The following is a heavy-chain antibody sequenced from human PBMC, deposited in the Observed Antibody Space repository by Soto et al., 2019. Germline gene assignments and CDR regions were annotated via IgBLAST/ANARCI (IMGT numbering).Heavy chain of an antibody. CDR3: VKCGNSFTYVPFDS. CDR2: IYYNGNT. CDR1: GGSISSSSYY. Sequence: QLQLQESGPGLVKPSETLSLTCTVSGGSISSSSYYWGWIRQPPGKGLEWIGNIYYNGNTFYNPSLKVRDTISVSTSENQLSLNLTSVTSADTDVYYCVKCGNSFTYVPFDSWGQGTLVAVSS. J-gene: IGHJ4*02. V-gene: IGHV4-39*01. D-gene: IGHD5-18*01.